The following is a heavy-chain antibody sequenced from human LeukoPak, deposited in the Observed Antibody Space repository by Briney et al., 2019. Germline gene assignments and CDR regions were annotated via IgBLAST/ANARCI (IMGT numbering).Heavy chain of an antibody. CDR3: ARHGTISSESYFDY. J-gene: IGHJ4*02. V-gene: IGHV4-59*08. CDR1: GGSVSSYY. CDR2: IHNSGRT. Sequence: SETLSLTCSVSGGSVSSYYWSWIRQSPGKGLEWIGYIHNSGRTNYNPSLKSRVTGFVDTSKDQVSLRLSSVTAADTAVYYCARHGTISSESYFDYWGQGALVTVSS. D-gene: IGHD1-14*01.